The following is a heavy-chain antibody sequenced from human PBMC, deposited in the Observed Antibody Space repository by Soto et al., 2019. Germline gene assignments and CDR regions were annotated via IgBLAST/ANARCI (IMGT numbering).Heavy chain of an antibody. J-gene: IGHJ5*02. Sequence: PSETLSLTCTVSGGSISSYYWSWIRQPPGKGLEWIGYIYYSGSTNYNPSLKSRVTISVDTSKNQFSLKLSSVTAADTAVYYCAREVLSDTAWFDPWGQGTLVTVSS. V-gene: IGHV4-59*01. CDR1: GGSISSYY. D-gene: IGHD2-21*02. CDR2: IYYSGST. CDR3: AREVLSDTAWFDP.